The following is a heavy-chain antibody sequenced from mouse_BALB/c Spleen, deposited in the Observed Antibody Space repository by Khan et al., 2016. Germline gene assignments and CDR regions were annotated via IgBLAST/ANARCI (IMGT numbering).Heavy chain of an antibody. CDR3: ARGGYNYLFDY. CDR2: ININTGEP. J-gene: IGHJ2*01. D-gene: IGHD1-3*01. Sequence: QIQLVQSGPELKKPGETVNISCKSSGYIFRNYGMNWVKQAPEKGLKWMGWININTGEPTYAEEFKGRFVFSLESSASTAHLQINTLNNEDTATXFGARGGYNYLFDYWGQGTTLTVSS. V-gene: IGHV9-3*02. CDR1: GYIFRNYG.